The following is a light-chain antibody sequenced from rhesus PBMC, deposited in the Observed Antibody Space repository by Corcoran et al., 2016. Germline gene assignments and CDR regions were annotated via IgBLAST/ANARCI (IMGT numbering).Light chain of an antibody. CDR2: LGS. Sequence: DIVMTQTPLSLPVTPGEPASISCRSSQSLLHSNGYTYLFWYLQTPGQSPQLLIYLGSNRASGVPARFSGRGSGTDVTLKISRVEAEDVGVYYCLQDIQLPHSFGQGTKVEIK. J-gene: IGKJ2*01. CDR3: LQDIQLPHS. CDR1: QSLLHSNGYTY. V-gene: IGKV2-78*01.